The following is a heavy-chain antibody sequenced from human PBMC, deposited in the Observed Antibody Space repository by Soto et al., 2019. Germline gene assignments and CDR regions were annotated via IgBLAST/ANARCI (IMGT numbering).Heavy chain of an antibody. D-gene: IGHD3-3*01. CDR1: GGSISSGGYY. J-gene: IGHJ5*02. CDR3: ARLARFTIFGVVIIPNWFDP. CDR2: IYYSGST. V-gene: IGHV4-31*03. Sequence: SETLSLTCTVSGGSISSGGYYWSWNRQHQGKGLEWIGYIYYSGSTYYNPSLKSRVTISVDTSKNQFTLKLSSVTAADPAVYYCARLARFTIFGVVIIPNWFDPWCQGTLVTVSS.